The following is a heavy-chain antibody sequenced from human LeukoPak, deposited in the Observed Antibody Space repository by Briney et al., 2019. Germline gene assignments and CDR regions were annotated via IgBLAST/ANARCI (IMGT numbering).Heavy chain of an antibody. CDR2: ISWDGGST. CDR1: GFTFYDYT. CDR3: AKVLPPRGGRSGWYETNDY. Sequence: GGSLRLSCAASGFTFYDYTMHWVRHAPGKGLEWVSLISWDGGSTYYADSVKGRFTISRDNSMNALYLQMSSLRADDTAVYYCAKVLPPRGGRSGWYETNDYWGQGTLVTVSS. V-gene: IGHV3-43*01. J-gene: IGHJ4*02. D-gene: IGHD6-19*01.